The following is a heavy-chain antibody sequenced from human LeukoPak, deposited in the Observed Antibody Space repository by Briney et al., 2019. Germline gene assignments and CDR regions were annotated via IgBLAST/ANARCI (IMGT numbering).Heavy chain of an antibody. D-gene: IGHD4-17*01. CDR2: IDISGDNA. CDR3: ANEIRPNDY. V-gene: IGHV3-23*01. J-gene: IGHJ4*02. CDR1: GFAFSSHA. Sequence: GGSLRLSCAASGFAFSSHAMCWVRQAPGRGLEWVSSIDISGDNAHYAYSVKGLFTIYRDNSKNTLYLQMDSLRAEDSAIYYCANEIRPNDYWGQGTLATVSS.